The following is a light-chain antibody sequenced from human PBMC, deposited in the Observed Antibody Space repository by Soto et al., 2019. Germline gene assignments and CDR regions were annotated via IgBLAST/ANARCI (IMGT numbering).Light chain of an antibody. CDR2: EVS. V-gene: IGLV2-14*01. CDR3: SSYTSTSTLI. J-gene: IGLJ1*01. CDR1: SSDVGGYNY. Sequence: QSVLTQPASVSGSPGQSITISCTGTSSDVGGYNYVSWYQQHPGKAPKLMIYEVSNRPSGVSNRFSGSKFGNTASLTISGLQAEDEADYYCSSYTSTSTLIFGIGTRSPS.